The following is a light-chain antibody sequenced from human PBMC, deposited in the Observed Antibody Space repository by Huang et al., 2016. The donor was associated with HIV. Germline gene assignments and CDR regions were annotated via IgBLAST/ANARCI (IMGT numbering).Light chain of an antibody. V-gene: IGKV3-20*01. Sequence: EIVLTQSPGTLSLSPGERGTLSCRASQSLSGRSLAWYQQRPGQAPRLLSYDASNRATGIPDRFSGSGSGTDFTLTITRLEPEDFAVYYCHHYGTSPRTFGQGTKVEIK. CDR3: HHYGTSPRT. J-gene: IGKJ1*01. CDR1: QSLSGRS. CDR2: DAS.